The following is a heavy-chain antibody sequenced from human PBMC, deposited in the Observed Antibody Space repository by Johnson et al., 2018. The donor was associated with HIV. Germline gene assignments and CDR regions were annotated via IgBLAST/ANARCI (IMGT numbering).Heavy chain of an antibody. CDR1: GFTFSSYA. V-gene: IGHV3-30-3*01. CDR2: ISYDGSTK. Sequence: QVQLVESGGGLVQPGGSLRLSCAASGFTFSSYAMHWVRQAPGKGLEWVSVISYDGSTKYSAASVKGRFTISRDNSKNTLYLQMNSLRAEDTAVYYCAREGNYYDSSSHAFDIWGQGTMVTVSS. CDR3: AREGNYYDSSSHAFDI. D-gene: IGHD3-22*01. J-gene: IGHJ3*02.